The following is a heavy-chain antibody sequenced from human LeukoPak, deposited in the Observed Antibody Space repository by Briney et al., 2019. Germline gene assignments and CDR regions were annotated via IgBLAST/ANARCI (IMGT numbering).Heavy chain of an antibody. CDR3: ARASYSSSWRYYYYYYYMDV. V-gene: IGHV4-59*12. D-gene: IGHD6-13*01. J-gene: IGHJ6*03. CDR2: IYYSGST. Sequence: PSETLSLTCTVSGGSISSYYWSWIRQPPGKGLEWIGYIYYSGSTNYNPSLKSRVTISVDTSKNQFSLKLSSVTAADTAVYYCARASYSSSWRYYYYYYYMDVWGKGTTVTVSS. CDR1: GGSISSYY.